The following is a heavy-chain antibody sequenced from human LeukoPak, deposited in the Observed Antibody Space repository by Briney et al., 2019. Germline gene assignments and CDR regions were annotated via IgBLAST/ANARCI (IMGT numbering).Heavy chain of an antibody. V-gene: IGHV1-2*02. Sequence: ASVKVSCKASGYTFTGYYMHWVRQAPGQGLEWMGWINPNSGGTNYSQKFQGRVTITRDTSISTAYMELSRLRSDDTAVYYCARNPAGIAAAGYRSYYYMDVWGKGTTVTVSS. J-gene: IGHJ6*03. CDR2: INPNSGGT. CDR1: GYTFTGYY. CDR3: ARNPAGIAAAGYRSYYYMDV. D-gene: IGHD6-13*01.